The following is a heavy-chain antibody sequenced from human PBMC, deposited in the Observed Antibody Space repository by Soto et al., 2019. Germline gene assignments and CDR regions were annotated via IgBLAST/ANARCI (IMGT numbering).Heavy chain of an antibody. Sequence: QVQLVQSGAEVKKPGASVKVSCKAYGYTFLTYGLSWVRQAPGQGLEWMGWISAYTVNTVYTQRFKGRLTLATDTSTGTAYMELRSLRLDDTAVYYGARDFYERRVYWDYWGQGTLVTVSS. CDR1: GYTFLTYG. CDR3: ARDFYERRVYWDY. CDR2: ISAYTVNT. J-gene: IGHJ4*02. V-gene: IGHV1-18*01. D-gene: IGHD3-22*01.